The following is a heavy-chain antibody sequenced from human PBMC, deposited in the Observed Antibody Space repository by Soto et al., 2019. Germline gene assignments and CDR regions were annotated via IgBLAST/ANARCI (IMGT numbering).Heavy chain of an antibody. J-gene: IGHJ6*03. V-gene: IGHV4-34*01. D-gene: IGHD2-2*02. CDR3: ARARYCSSTSCYNYYYYMDV. CDR1: GGSFSGYY. Sequence: SETLSLTCAVYGGSFSGYYWSWIRQPPGKGLEWIGEINHSGSTNYNPSLKSRVTISVDTSKNQFSLKLSSVTAADTAVYYCARARYCSSTSCYNYYYYMDVWGKGTTVTVSS. CDR2: INHSGST.